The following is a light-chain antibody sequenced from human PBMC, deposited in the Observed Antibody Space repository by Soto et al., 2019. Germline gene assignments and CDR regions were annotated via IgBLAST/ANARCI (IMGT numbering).Light chain of an antibody. J-gene: IGKJ1*01. CDR3: QQYYDWLTWT. CDR2: GAS. V-gene: IGKV3-15*01. Sequence: EIVMTQSPATLSVSPGERATLSCRASQSVRSNLAWYQQKPGQAPRLLIYGASTRATGIPARFSGSGSGTEFTLTIGSLQSEDFAVYYCQQYYDWLTWTFGQGTKVEIK. CDR1: QSVRSN.